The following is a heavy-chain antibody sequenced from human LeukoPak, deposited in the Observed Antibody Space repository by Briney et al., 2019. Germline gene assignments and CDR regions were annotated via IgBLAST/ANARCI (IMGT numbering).Heavy chain of an antibody. CDR2: IIPIFGTA. V-gene: IGHV1-69*05. CDR1: GGTFSSYA. D-gene: IGHD1-26*01. Sequence: SVKVSCKASGGTFSSYAIRRVRQAPGQGLEWMGGIIPIFGTANYAQKFQGRVTITTDESTSTAYMELSSLRSEDTAVYYCARERHSGSYSYFDYWGQRTLVTVSS. CDR3: ARERHSGSYSYFDY. J-gene: IGHJ4*02.